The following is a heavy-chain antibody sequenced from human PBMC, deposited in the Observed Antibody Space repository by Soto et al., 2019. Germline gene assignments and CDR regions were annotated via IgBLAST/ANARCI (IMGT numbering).Heavy chain of an antibody. J-gene: IGHJ4*02. CDR2: IHSGGST. V-gene: IGHV3-53*01. CDR1: GFSVSSNY. D-gene: IGHD6-19*01. CDR3: AKEIGYSSGWPFEY. Sequence: GVSLRLSCAASGFSVSSNYMSWVRQAPGKGLEWVSTIHSGGSTYYADSVKGRFTISRDNSKNTLYLQMNSLRAEDTAVYYCAKEIGYSSGWPFEYWGQGTLVTVSS.